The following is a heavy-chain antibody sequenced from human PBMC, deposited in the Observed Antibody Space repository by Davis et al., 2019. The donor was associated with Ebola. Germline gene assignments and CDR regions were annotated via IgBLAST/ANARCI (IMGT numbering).Heavy chain of an antibody. V-gene: IGHV5-51*01. J-gene: IGHJ5*02. CDR1: QYGFSNYW. CDR2: VYPGDSDT. D-gene: IGHD2-2*01. CDR3: ARQGYCNSTSCNNWFDP. Sequence: GGSLRLSCKGSQYGFSNYWIAWVRQMPGKGLEWMGIVYPGDSDTRYSPSFQGQVTISVDKSISTAYLQWSSLKASDTAMYYCARQGYCNSTSCNNWFDPWGQGTLVTVSS.